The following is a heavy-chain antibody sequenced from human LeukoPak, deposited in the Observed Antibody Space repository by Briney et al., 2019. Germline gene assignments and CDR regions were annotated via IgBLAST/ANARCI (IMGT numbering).Heavy chain of an antibody. Sequence: GGSLRLSCAASGFTFSSYAMSWVRQAPGKGLEWVSPISGSGGSTYYADSVKGRFTISRDNSKHTLYLQMNSLGAEDTAVYYCAKLGLQEQRLVTGYFDYWGQGTLVTVSS. D-gene: IGHD6-13*01. CDR1: GFTFSSYA. V-gene: IGHV3-23*01. CDR3: AKLGLQEQRLVTGYFDY. J-gene: IGHJ4*02. CDR2: ISGSGGST.